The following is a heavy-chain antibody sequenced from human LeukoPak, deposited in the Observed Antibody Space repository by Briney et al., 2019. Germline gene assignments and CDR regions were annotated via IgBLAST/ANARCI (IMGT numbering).Heavy chain of an antibody. V-gene: IGHV4-59*01. D-gene: IGHD5-24*01. CDR1: GGSLSSYY. CDR3: ARGRWLQYYFDY. Sequence: PSETLSLTCTVSGGSLSSYYWSWIRQPPGKGLEWFGYISYTGSANYNPSLKSRVSISVDTTKSHFSLRLSSVTAADTAVYYCARGRWLQYYFDYWGQGTLVTVSS. J-gene: IGHJ4*02. CDR2: ISYTGSA.